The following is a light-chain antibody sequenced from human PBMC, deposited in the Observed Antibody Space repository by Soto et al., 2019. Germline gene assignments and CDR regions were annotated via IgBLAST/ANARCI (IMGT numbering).Light chain of an antibody. CDR2: DVS. Sequence: QSALTQPASVSGSPGQSITISCTGTSSDVGGYNYVSWYQQHPGKAPNLMIYDVSNRPSGVSNRFSGSKSGNTASLTISGRQGEDEADYYCSSYTSSSTVVFGGGTKRTVL. CDR3: SSYTSSSTVV. J-gene: IGLJ2*01. CDR1: SSDVGGYNY. V-gene: IGLV2-14*01.